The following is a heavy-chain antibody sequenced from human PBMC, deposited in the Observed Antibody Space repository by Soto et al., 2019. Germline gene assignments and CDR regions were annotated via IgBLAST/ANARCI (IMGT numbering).Heavy chain of an antibody. Sequence: QLLESGPGLVKPSETLSLTCTVSGGSISSSSYYWGWIRQPPGTGLEWIGRIYYSGSTYYNPSLNRRLTISVVTSKNQFSLKLSSVNAADPAVYYCARQISYGYVVDSCGQGTLVTVSA. V-gene: IGHV4-39*01. CDR2: IYYSGST. D-gene: IGHD5-18*01. J-gene: IGHJ4*02. CDR3: ARQISYGYVVDS. CDR1: GGSISSSSYY.